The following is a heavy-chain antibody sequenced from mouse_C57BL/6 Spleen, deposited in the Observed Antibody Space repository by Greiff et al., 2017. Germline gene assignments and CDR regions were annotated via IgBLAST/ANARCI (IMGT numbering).Heavy chain of an antibody. CDR1: GYAFSSYW. Sequence: QVQLQQSGAELVKPGASVKISCKASGYAFSSYWMNWVKQRPGKGLEWIGQIYPGDGDTNYNGKFKGKATLTADKSSSTAYMQLSSLTSEDSAVYFCARGGTGDYYYAMDYWGQGTSVTVSS. J-gene: IGHJ4*01. D-gene: IGHD3-3*01. CDR3: ARGGTGDYYYAMDY. CDR2: IYPGDGDT. V-gene: IGHV1-80*01.